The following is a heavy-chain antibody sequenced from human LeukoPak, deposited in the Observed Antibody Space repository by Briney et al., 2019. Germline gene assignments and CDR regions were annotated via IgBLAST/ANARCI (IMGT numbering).Heavy chain of an antibody. CDR2: IIPIFGTA. D-gene: IGHD6-13*01. Sequence: SVKVSCKASGGTFSSYAIGWVRQAPGQGLEWMGGIIPIFGTANYAQKFQGRVTITADKSTSTAYMELSSLRSEDTAVYYCARDSSTDSSSWYWFDPWGQGTLVTVSS. CDR1: GGTFSSYA. V-gene: IGHV1-69*06. CDR3: ARDSSTDSSSWYWFDP. J-gene: IGHJ5*02.